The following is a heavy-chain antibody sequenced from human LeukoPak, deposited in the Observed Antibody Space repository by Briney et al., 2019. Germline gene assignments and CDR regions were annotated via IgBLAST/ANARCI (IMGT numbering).Heavy chain of an antibody. D-gene: IGHD2-8*01. V-gene: IGHV3-66*01. CDR2: VYSGGST. CDR3: ARNPPAVLIDTYG. J-gene: IGHJ4*02. Sequence: PWGSLRLSCTASGFIVTNNYINWVRQAPGKGLEWVSLVYSGGSTYYADSVKGRFTIFRDNSKNMVYLQMNSLRAEDTAMYYCARNPPAVLIDTYGWGQGTLVTVSS. CDR1: GFIVTNNY.